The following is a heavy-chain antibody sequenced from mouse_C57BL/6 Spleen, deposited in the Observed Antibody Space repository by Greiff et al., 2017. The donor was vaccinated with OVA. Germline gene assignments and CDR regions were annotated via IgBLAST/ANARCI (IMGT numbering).Heavy chain of an antibody. D-gene: IGHD1-1*01. Sequence: VQLQQPGAELVMPGASVKLSCKASGYTFTSYWMHWVKQRPGQGLEWIGEIDPSDSYTNYNQKFKGQSTLTVDKSSRTAYMQLSSRTSEDSAVYYCARGDGSSHWYFEVWGTGTTVTVAS. CDR3: ARGDGSSHWYFEV. V-gene: IGHV1-69*01. CDR2: IDPSDSYT. J-gene: IGHJ1*03. CDR1: GYTFTSYW.